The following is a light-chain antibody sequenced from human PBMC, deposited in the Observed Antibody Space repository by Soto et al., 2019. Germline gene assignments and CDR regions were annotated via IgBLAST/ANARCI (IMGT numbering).Light chain of an antibody. CDR1: QSISSRH. J-gene: IGKJ1*01. CDR2: AAS. V-gene: IGKV3-20*01. CDR3: QQYGSSGT. Sequence: EIVFTQSPCTLSLSPGERATLSCRASQSISSRHLAWYQQKPGQAPRLLIYAASTRATDIPDKFSGSGSGADFTLSISRLEPEDFAVYYCQQYGSSGTFCQGTKVDIK.